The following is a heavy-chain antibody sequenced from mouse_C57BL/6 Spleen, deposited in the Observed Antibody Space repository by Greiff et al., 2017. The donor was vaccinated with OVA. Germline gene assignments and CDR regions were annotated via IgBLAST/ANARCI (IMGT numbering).Heavy chain of an antibody. D-gene: IGHD1-1*01. CDR2: INPNYGTT. CDR1: GYSFTDYN. Sequence: EVQLQQSGPELVKPGASVKISCKASGYSFTDYNMNWVKQINGKSLEWIGVINPNYGTTSYNQKFKGKATLTVDQSSSTAYMQLNSLTSEDSAVYYCARGDYYGSSYAFDVWGTGTTVTVSS. CDR3: ARGDYYGSSYAFDV. J-gene: IGHJ1*03. V-gene: IGHV1-39*01.